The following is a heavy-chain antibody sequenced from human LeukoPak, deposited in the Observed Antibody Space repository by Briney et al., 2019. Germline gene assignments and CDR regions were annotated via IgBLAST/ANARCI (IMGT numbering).Heavy chain of an antibody. CDR2: ISYDGSNK. CDR3: AKGVYDYVWGRYVDY. D-gene: IGHD3-16*01. CDR1: GFTFSSYV. V-gene: IGHV3-30*18. J-gene: IGHJ4*02. Sequence: PGGSLILCFAASGFTFSSYVMHWVRQAPGKGLEWVAVISYDGSNKYYADSVKGRFTISRDNSKNTLYLQMNSLRAEDTAVYYCAKGVYDYVWGRYVDYCGQGTLVTVSS.